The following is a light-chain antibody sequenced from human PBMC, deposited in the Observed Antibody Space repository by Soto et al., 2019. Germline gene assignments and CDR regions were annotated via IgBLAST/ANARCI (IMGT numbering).Light chain of an antibody. CDR3: QQYNNWPPWT. V-gene: IGKV3-15*01. Sequence: EIRMTQSPATVSVSPGERATLSCRASQSVSSNLAWYQQKPGQAPRLLIYGASTRATGIPARFSGSGSGTEFTLTISSLQSEDFAVYYCQQYNNWPPWTFGQGTKVDI. CDR1: QSVSSN. J-gene: IGKJ1*01. CDR2: GAS.